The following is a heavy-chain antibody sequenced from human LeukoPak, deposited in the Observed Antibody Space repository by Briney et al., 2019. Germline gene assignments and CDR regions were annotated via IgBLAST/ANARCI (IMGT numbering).Heavy chain of an antibody. CDR3: ARRYDFWSGYPTAFDY. Sequence: GASAKVSCKASGYTFTGYYMYWVRQAPGQGLEWMGFLNPNTGGTSYAQKFQARVTMTRDTSISTAYMELSGLRSDDTAVYYCARRYDFWSGYPTAFDYWGQGTLVTVSS. CDR1: GYTFTGYY. J-gene: IGHJ4*02. D-gene: IGHD3-3*01. CDR2: LNPNTGGT. V-gene: IGHV1-2*02.